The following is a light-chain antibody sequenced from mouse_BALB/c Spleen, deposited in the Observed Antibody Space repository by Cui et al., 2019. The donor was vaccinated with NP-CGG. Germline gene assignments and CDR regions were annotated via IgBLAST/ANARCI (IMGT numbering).Light chain of an antibody. CDR3: ALWYSNHWV. J-gene: IGLJ1*01. CDR1: TGAVTTSNY. V-gene: IGLV1*01. CDR2: CTK. Sequence: QAVVTQESALTTSPGETVTLTCRSSTGAVTTSNYANWVQEKPAHLFTGLLGCTKNRAPGVPARFSGSLIGDKAALTITGAQTEDEAIYFCALWYSNHWVFGGGTKLTVL.